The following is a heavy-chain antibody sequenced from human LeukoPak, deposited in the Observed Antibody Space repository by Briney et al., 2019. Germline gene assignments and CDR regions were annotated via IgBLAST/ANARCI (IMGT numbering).Heavy chain of an antibody. CDR2: ISYDGNNK. V-gene: IGHV3-30*04. Sequence: GRSLRLSCAASGFTFSSYAMHWVRQAPGKGLEWVAVISYDGNNKYYADSVKGRFTISRDNSKNTLYLQMNSPRAEDTAVYYCAKIGYSGSGVGYYMDVWGKGTTVTISS. J-gene: IGHJ6*03. CDR1: GFTFSSYA. D-gene: IGHD3-10*01. CDR3: AKIGYSGSGVGYYMDV.